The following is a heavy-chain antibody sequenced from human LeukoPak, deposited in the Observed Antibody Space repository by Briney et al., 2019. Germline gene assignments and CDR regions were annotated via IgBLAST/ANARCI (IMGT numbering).Heavy chain of an antibody. CDR3: AREVYYGSGSYYNRGYYYYMDV. CDR1: GGSISSYY. J-gene: IGHJ6*03. D-gene: IGHD3-10*01. Sequence: SETLSLTCTASGGSISSYYWSWIRQPPGKGLEWIGYIYYSGSTNYNPSLKSRVTISVDTSKNQFSLKLSSVTAADTAVYYCAREVYYGSGSYYNRGYYYYMDVWGKGTTVTISS. V-gene: IGHV4-59*01. CDR2: IYYSGST.